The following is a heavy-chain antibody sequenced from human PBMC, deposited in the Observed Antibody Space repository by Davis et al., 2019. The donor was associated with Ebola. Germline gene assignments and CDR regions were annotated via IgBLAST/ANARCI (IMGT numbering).Heavy chain of an antibody. CDR2: IYHSGST. CDR3: ARTDYGDIDAFDI. J-gene: IGHJ3*02. D-gene: IGHD4-17*01. V-gene: IGHV4-4*02. CDR1: GDSISSSNW. Sequence: MPGGSLRLSCAVSGDSISSSNWWSWVRPPPGKGLEWIGEIYHSGSTNYNPSLKSRVTISVDKSKNQFSLKLSSVTAADTAVYYCARTDYGDIDAFDIWGQGTMVTVSS.